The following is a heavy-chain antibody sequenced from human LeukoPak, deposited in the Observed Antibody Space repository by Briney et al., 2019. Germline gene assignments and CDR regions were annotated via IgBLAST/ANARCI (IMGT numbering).Heavy chain of an antibody. J-gene: IGHJ4*02. V-gene: IGHV4-34*01. CDR1: GGSISGYY. D-gene: IGHD3-10*01. CDR3: ARRPGGS. Sequence: SETLSLTCTVSGGSISGYYWSWFRQPPGKGLEWIGEINHTGSTNYNPSLKSRVTISVDTSKNQFSLKLSSVTAADTAVYYCARRPGGSWGQGTLVTISS. CDR2: INHTGST.